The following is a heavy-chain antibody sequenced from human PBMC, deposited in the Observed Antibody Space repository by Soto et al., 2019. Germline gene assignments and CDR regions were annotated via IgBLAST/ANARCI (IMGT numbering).Heavy chain of an antibody. CDR3: ARDLYYSSGRYFDHDAFDI. V-gene: IGHV1-18*01. CDR2: ISPHNDRT. D-gene: IGHD6-19*01. CDR1: GYTLSELS. J-gene: IGHJ3*02. Sequence: AASVKVSCKVSGYTLSELSMHWVRQAPGQGLEWMGWISPHNDRTKYARRFQDRVTMTTETPTSTVYMELGSLRSDDTAVYYCARDLYYSSGRYFDHDAFDIWGQGTVVTVSS.